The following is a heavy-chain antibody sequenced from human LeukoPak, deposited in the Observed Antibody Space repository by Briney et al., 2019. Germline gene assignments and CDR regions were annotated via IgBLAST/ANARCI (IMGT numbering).Heavy chain of an antibody. V-gene: IGHV3-30*04. CDR1: GFTFSSYA. D-gene: IGHD6-13*01. J-gene: IGHJ3*02. Sequence: PGRSLRLSCAASGFTFSSYAMHWVRQAPGKGLYWVAVISFDGSNKYYTDSVKGRFTISRDNAKNSLYLQMNSLRAEDTAVYYCASGLGSRTLDAFDIWGQGTMVTVSS. CDR3: ASGLGSRTLDAFDI. CDR2: ISFDGSNK.